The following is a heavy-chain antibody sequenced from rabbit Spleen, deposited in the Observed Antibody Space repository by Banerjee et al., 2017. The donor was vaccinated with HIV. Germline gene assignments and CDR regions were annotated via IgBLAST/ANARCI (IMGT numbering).Heavy chain of an antibody. Sequence: QEQLVESGGGLVQPGGSLKLSCTASGFDFSTSYYMCWVRQAPGKGLEWIGCIYTGSGDTYYASWAKGRFTISKTSSTTVTLQMTSLTAADSATYFCARGAPDGGYGYGYTLWGQGTLVTVS. J-gene: IGHJ3*01. CDR3: ARGAPDGGYGYGYTL. CDR1: GFDFSTSYY. D-gene: IGHD6-1*01. CDR2: IYTGSGDT. V-gene: IGHV1S45*01.